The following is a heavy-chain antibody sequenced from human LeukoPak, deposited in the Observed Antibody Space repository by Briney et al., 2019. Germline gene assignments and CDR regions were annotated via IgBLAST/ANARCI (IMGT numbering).Heavy chain of an antibody. Sequence: GGSLRLSCAASGFIFSSYWMGWVRQAPGKGLEWVANIKRDGIEKYYVDSVKGRFTISKDNAQNSLYLQMNSLRDEDTGVYYCARDKEAAVDFWSGYYPLWGQGTLVTVSS. J-gene: IGHJ4*02. V-gene: IGHV3-7*01. D-gene: IGHD3-3*01. CDR2: IKRDGIEK. CDR1: GFIFSSYW. CDR3: ARDKEAAVDFWSGYYPL.